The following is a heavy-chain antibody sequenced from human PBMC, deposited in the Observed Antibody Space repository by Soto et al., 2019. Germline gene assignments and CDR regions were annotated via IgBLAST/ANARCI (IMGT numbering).Heavy chain of an antibody. D-gene: IGHD3-10*01. J-gene: IGHJ4*02. CDR3: ARGALNYYGSGSWIDY. V-gene: IGHV4-30-4*01. CDR1: GGSISSGDYY. Sequence: QVQLQESGPGLVKPSKTLSLTCTVSGGSISSGDYYWSWIRQPPGKGLEWIGYIYYSGSTYYNPSLKSRVTIAVDTSKNQFSLKLSSVTAADTAVYYCARGALNYYGSGSWIDYWGQGTLVTVSS. CDR2: IYYSGST.